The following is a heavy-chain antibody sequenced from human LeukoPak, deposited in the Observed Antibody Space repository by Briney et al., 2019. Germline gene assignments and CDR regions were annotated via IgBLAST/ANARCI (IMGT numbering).Heavy chain of an antibody. CDR2: IYSSGYT. D-gene: IGHD1/OR15-1a*01. CDR3: ARGEHSVDS. Sequence: PSETLSLTCTVSGGAIRSHYWNWIRQPAGKGLEWIGRIYSSGYTNDSPFLKSRITMSVDMSKNQFSLRLNSVTAADTAVYYCARGEHSVDSWGQGVLATVSS. V-gene: IGHV4-4*07. CDR1: GGAIRSHY. J-gene: IGHJ4*02.